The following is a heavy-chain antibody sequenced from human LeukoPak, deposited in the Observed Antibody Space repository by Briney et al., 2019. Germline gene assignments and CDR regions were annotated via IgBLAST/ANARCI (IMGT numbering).Heavy chain of an antibody. V-gene: IGHV1-69*13. J-gene: IGHJ4*02. Sequence: EASVTVSCTASGGTFSTYAISWVRQAPGQGLEWMGGIIPIFGTANYAQKFQGRVTITADESTSTAYMELSSLRSEDTAVYYCARHEIGPRDGYNPREFDYWGQGTLVTVSS. D-gene: IGHD5-24*01. CDR2: IIPIFGTA. CDR3: ARHEIGPRDGYNPREFDY. CDR1: GGTFSTYA.